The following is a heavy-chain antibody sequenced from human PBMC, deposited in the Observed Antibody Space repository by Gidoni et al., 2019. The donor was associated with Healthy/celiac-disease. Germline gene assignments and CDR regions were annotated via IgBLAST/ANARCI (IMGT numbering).Heavy chain of an antibody. CDR3: ARARLYDSSGYYSDY. V-gene: IGHV4-31*03. CDR1: GASTSSGGYY. J-gene: IGHJ4*02. CDR2: IYYSGST. Sequence: QLQLQESGPGLVKPSQTLSLTCPVSGASTSSGGYYCSWIRQPPGKGLEWIGYIYYSGSTYYNPSLKSRVTISVDTSKNQFSLKLSSVTAADTAVYYCARARLYDSSGYYSDYWGQGTLVTVSS. D-gene: IGHD3-22*01.